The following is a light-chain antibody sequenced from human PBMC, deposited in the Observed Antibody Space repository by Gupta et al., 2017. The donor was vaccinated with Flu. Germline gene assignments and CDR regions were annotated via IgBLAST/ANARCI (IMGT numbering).Light chain of an antibody. CDR2: AAS. V-gene: IGKV1-39*01. Sequence: DIQMTQSPSSLSASVGDRVTITCRASQSISSYLNWYQQKPGKAPKLLIYAASSLQSGVPSRFSGSGSGTDFTLTISSLQPEDFETYYCQQSESFGQGTKLEIK. J-gene: IGKJ2*01. CDR3: QQSES. CDR1: QSISSY.